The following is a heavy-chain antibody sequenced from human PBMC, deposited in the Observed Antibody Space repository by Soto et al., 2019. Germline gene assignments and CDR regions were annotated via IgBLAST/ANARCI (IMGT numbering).Heavy chain of an antibody. CDR2: ISFDGDKK. V-gene: IGHV3-30-3*01. CDR3: AREDAYGYRYLHYGLDV. Sequence: GGSLRRSCSPSGCTFNIYALHCFRQAPGKGLEWGSVISFDGDKKYYAACVKGRFTISRDNFKHTLYLQMNNQQIEDAALYLCAREDAYGYRYLHYGLDVWGKGPTVTVSS. CDR1: GCTFNIYA. D-gene: IGHD2-21*02. J-gene: IGHJ6*04.